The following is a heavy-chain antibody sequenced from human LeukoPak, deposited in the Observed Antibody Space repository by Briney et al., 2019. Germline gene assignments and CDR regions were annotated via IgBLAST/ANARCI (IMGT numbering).Heavy chain of an antibody. D-gene: IGHD6-13*01. V-gene: IGHV4-30-4*01. CDR2: IYYSGST. CDR1: GGSISSGDYY. CDR3: ARLKEGQQLALIHDP. Sequence: SETLSLTCTVSGGSISSGDYYWSWIRQPPGKGLEWIGYIYYSGSTYYNPSLKSRVTISVDTSKNQFSLKLSSVTAADTAVYYCARLKEGQQLALIHDPWGQGTLVTVSS. J-gene: IGHJ5*02.